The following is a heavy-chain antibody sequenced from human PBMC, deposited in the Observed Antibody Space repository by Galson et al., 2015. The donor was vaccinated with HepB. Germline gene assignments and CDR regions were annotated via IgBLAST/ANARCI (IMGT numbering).Heavy chain of an antibody. CDR3: ARGAPDYGDYGPETYYYYYYMDV. J-gene: IGHJ6*03. D-gene: IGHD4-17*01. V-gene: IGHV1-69*13. CDR2: IIPIFGTA. CDR1: GGTFSSYA. Sequence: SVKVSCKASGGTFSSYAISWVRQAPGQGLEWMGGIIPIFGTANYAQKFQGRVTITADESTSTAYMELSSLRSEDTAVYYCARGAPDYGDYGPETYYYYYYMDVWGKGTTVTVSS.